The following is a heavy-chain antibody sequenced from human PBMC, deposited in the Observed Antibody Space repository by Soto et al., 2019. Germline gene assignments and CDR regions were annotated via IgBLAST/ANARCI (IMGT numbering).Heavy chain of an antibody. D-gene: IGHD3-10*01. CDR2: IYYSGST. V-gene: IGHV4-30-4*01. CDR1: GGSISSGDYY. J-gene: IGHJ6*02. Sequence: PSETLSLTCTVSGGSISSGDYYWSWIRQPPGKGLEWIGYIYYSGSTYYNPSLKSRVTISVDTSKNQFSLKLSSVTAADTAVYYCARDLIFGHLTYYGMDVWGQGTTVTVSS. CDR3: ARDLIFGHLTYYGMDV.